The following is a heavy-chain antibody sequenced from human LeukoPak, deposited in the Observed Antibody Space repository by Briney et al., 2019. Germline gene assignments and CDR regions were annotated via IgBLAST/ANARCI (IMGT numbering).Heavy chain of an antibody. J-gene: IGHJ6*03. CDR3: ARVTQLWSGIYYYYYMDV. D-gene: IGHD5-18*01. Sequence: PGGSLRLSCAASGFTVSSNYMSWVRQAPGKGLEWVSVIYSGGSTYYADSVKGRFTISRDNSKNTLYLQMNSLRAEDTAVYYCARVTQLWSGIYYYYYMDVWGKGTTVTVSS. CDR1: GFTVSSNY. V-gene: IGHV3-53*01. CDR2: IYSGGST.